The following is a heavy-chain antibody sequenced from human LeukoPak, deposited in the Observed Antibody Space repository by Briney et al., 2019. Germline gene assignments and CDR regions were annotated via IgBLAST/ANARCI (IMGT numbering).Heavy chain of an antibody. V-gene: IGHV4-38-2*01. CDR1: GYSISSGYY. Sequence: PSETLSLTCAVSGYSISSGYYWGWIRQPPGKGLEWIGSIYHSGSTYYNPSLKSRVTISVDTSKNPFSLKLSSVTAADTAVYYCARLEVRMVRGVPFDYWGQGTLVTVSS. CDR3: ARLEVRMVRGVPFDY. CDR2: IYHSGST. D-gene: IGHD3-10*01. J-gene: IGHJ4*02.